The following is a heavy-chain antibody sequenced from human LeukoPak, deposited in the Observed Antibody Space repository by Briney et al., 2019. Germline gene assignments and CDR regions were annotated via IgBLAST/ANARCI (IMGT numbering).Heavy chain of an antibody. CDR2: IYHSGST. CDR3: ARGPAHEYCTNGVCFDWYFDL. J-gene: IGHJ2*01. V-gene: IGHV4-4*02. Sequence: SGTLSLTCAVSGGSISSSNWWSWVRQPPGKGLEWIGEIYHSGSTYYNPSLKSRVTISVDTSKNQFSLKLSSVTAADTAVYYCARGPAHEYCTNGVCFDWYFDLWGRGTLVTVSS. D-gene: IGHD2-8*01. CDR1: GGSISSSNW.